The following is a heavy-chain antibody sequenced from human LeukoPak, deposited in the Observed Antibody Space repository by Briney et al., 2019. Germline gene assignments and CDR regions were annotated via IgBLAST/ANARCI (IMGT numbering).Heavy chain of an antibody. CDR1: GFTFSSYV. Sequence: GGSLRLSCAASGFTFSSYVMNWVRQAPGKGLEWVSSIRQSGDITYYADSVKGRFTISRDNSKNTLSLQMNSLSREDTAIYYCVRRGGSDGWGAFDIWGQGTVVTVSS. CDR2: IRQSGDIT. D-gene: IGHD5-24*01. J-gene: IGHJ3*02. V-gene: IGHV3-23*01. CDR3: VRRGGSDGWGAFDI.